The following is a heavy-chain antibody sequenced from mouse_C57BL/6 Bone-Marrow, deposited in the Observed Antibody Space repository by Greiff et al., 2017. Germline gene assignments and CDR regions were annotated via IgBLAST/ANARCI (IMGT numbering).Heavy chain of an antibody. J-gene: IGHJ1*03. CDR3: ASGGGSFYWYFDV. D-gene: IGHD1-1*02. CDR1: GYTFTGYW. Sequence: QVQLKESGAELMKPGASVTLSCTATGYTFTGYWIEWVKQRPGHGLEWIGEILPGSGSTNYNEKFKGKATFTADTSSNTAYMQLSSLTTEDSAIYYCASGGGSFYWYFDVWGTGTTVTVSS. V-gene: IGHV1-9*01. CDR2: ILPGSGST.